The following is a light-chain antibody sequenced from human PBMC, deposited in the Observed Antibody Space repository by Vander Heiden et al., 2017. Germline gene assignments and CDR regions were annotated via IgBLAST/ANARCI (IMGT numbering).Light chain of an antibody. Sequence: QLVLTQSPSASASLGASVKITCTLSSGHSSYAVAWHQQQPEKSPRYLMKLNSDGSHSKGDGIPDRFSGSSSGAERYLTISSLQSEDEADYYCQTWGTGIHVFGTGTKVTGL. CDR3: QTWGTGIHV. J-gene: IGLJ1*01. CDR2: LNSDGSH. V-gene: IGLV4-69*01. CDR1: SGHSSYA.